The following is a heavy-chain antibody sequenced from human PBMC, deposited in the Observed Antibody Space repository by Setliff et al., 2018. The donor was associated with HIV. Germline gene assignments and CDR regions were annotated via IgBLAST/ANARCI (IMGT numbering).Heavy chain of an antibody. D-gene: IGHD6-13*01. CDR2: IIPILGIP. CDR1: GGTFSRYA. V-gene: IGHV1-69*10. J-gene: IGHJ4*02. Sequence: SVKVSCKASGGTFSRYAITWVRQAPGQGPEWMGGIIPILGIPNYAQKFQGRVTITADKSTSIAYMELSSLISEDTVVYYCASSRHPVASFDYWGQGTLVTVSS. CDR3: ASSRHPVASFDY.